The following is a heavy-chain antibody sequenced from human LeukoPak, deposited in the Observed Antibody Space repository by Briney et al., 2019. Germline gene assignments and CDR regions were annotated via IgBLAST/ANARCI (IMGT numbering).Heavy chain of an antibody. CDR2: ISGGTGVI. D-gene: IGHD7-27*01. Sequence: TGGSLRLSCAASGFSFRTYSMNWVRQAPGKGLEWVSYISGGTGVIYCTDSVKGRFTISRDDAKSSVYLQMNSLRAEDTAVYYCGTGDPRFDFWGQGILVTVSS. V-gene: IGHV3-48*01. J-gene: IGHJ4*02. CDR3: GTGDPRFDF. CDR1: GFSFRTYS.